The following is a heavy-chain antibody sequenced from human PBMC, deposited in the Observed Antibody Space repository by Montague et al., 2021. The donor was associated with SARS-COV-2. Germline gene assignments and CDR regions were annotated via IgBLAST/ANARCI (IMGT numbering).Heavy chain of an antibody. CDR2: INHSGST. CDR1: GGSFSGYY. Sequence: SETLSLTCAVYGGSFSGYYWNWIRQPPGKGLEWIGEINHSGSTNYNPSLKSRVTISVDTSNNQFSLKLTSVTAADTAVYYCARGPTNNIGMVDKRLDYWGQGTLVTVSS. D-gene: IGHD1-26*01. CDR3: ARGPTNNIGMVDKRLDY. V-gene: IGHV4-34*01. J-gene: IGHJ4*02.